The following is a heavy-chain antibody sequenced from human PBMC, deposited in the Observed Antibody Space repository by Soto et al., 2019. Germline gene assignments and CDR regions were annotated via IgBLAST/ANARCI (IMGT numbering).Heavy chain of an antibody. CDR1: GASISSGGYY. D-gene: IGHD2-2*01. J-gene: IGHJ4*02. CDR3: ARGRYQLLGVDFDY. Sequence: SETLSLTCTVAGASISSGGYYWSWIRQHPGKGLEWIGYIYYSGSTYYNPSLKSRVTISVDTSKNQFSLKLSSVTAADTAVYYCARGRYQLLGVDFDYWGQGTLVTVSS. V-gene: IGHV4-31*03. CDR2: IYYSGST.